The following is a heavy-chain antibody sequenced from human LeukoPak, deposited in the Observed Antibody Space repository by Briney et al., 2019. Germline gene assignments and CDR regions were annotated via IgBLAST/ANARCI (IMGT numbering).Heavy chain of an antibody. Sequence: GGSLRLSCAASGFTFSSYGMHWVRQAPGKGLEWVAVIWYDGSNKYYADSVKGRFTISRDNSKNTLYLQMNSLRAEDRAVYYCARDPPHYDFWSGYLDRGAFDIWGQGTMVTVSS. D-gene: IGHD3-3*01. CDR1: GFTFSSYG. J-gene: IGHJ3*02. V-gene: IGHV3-33*01. CDR2: IWYDGSNK. CDR3: ARDPPHYDFWSGYLDRGAFDI.